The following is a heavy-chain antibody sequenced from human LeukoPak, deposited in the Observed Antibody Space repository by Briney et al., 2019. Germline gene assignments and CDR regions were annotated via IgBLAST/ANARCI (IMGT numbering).Heavy chain of an antibody. J-gene: IGHJ4*02. V-gene: IGHV3-30*18. CDR1: GFTFSSYG. CDR3: AKDPSSGWYTGNYFDY. Sequence: PGGSLRLSCAASGFTFSSYGMHWVRQAPGKGLEWVAVISYDGSNKYYADSVKGRFTISRDNSKNTLYLQMNRLRAEDTAVYYCAKDPSSGWYTGNYFDYWGQGTLVTVSS. D-gene: IGHD6-19*01. CDR2: ISYDGSNK.